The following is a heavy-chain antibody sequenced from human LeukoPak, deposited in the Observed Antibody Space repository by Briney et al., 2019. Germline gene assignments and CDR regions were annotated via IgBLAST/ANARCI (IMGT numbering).Heavy chain of an antibody. D-gene: IGHD4-17*01. J-gene: IGHJ4*02. CDR3: ARGGTTVTPKNFDY. CDR1: GFTFSSYG. V-gene: IGHV3-30*02. CDR2: IRYDGSNK. Sequence: GGSLRLSCAASGFTFSSYGMHWVRQAPGKGLEWVAFIRYDGSNKYYADSVKGRFTISRDNSKNTLYLQMNSLRAEDTAVYYCARGGTTVTPKNFDYWGQGTLVTVSS.